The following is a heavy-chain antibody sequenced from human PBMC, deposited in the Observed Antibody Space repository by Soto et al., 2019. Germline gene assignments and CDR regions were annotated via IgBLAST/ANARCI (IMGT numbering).Heavy chain of an antibody. CDR1: GFTFSNAW. Sequence: GSLRLSCAASGFTFSNAWMSWVRQAPGKGLEWVGRIKSKTDGGTTDYAAPVKGRFTISRDDSKNTLYLQMNSLKTEDTAVYYCTTGRTSWTHYDFWSGYYKGSDYYYYGMDVWGQGTTVTSP. J-gene: IGHJ6*02. CDR3: TTGRTSWTHYDFWSGYYKGSDYYYYGMDV. CDR2: IKSKTDGGTT. D-gene: IGHD3-3*01. V-gene: IGHV3-15*01.